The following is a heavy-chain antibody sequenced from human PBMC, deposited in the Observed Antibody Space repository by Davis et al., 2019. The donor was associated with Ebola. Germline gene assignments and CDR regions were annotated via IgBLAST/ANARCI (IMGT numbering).Heavy chain of an antibody. CDR2: IVVGSVNT. Sequence: AASVKVSCKASGFTFTSSALQWVRQARGQRLEWIGSIVVGSVNTNYAQKFQGRVTITRNMSTSTSYLDLSNLRSEDTAVYFCAASAGTVGKFDCWGQGTLVTVSS. CDR1: GFTFTSSA. V-gene: IGHV1-58*01. D-gene: IGHD1-14*01. J-gene: IGHJ4*01. CDR3: AASAGTVGKFDC.